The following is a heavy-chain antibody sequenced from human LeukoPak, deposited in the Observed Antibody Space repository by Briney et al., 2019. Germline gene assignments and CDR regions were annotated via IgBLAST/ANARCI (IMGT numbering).Heavy chain of an antibody. D-gene: IGHD1-1*01. CDR1: GFTFSSYS. V-gene: IGHV3-21*01. CDR2: ISSSSSYI. CDR3: ASGTTGTTDLVDY. J-gene: IGHJ4*02. Sequence: KSGGSLRLSCAASGFTFSSYSMNWVRQAPGKGLEWVSSISSSSSYIYYADSVKGRFTISRDNAKNSLYLQMNSLRAEDTAVYYCASGTTGTTDLVDYWGQGTPVTVSS.